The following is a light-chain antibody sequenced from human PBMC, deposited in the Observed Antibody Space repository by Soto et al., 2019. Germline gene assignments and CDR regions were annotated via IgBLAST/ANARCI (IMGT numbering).Light chain of an antibody. CDR2: DAS. Sequence: EIVLTQSPDILSLSPGERATLSCRASQSVSSYLAWYQQKPGHAPRLLIYDASNRATGIPARFSGSGSGTDFTLTISSLEPEDFAVYYCQQRSNWPVTFGQGTRVEIK. CDR3: QQRSNWPVT. CDR1: QSVSSY. V-gene: IGKV3-11*01. J-gene: IGKJ1*01.